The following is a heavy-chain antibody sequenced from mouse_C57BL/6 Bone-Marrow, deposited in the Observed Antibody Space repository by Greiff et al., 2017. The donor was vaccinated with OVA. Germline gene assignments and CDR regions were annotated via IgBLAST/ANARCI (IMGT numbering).Heavy chain of an antibody. CDR3: ARGYYGSRDPDY. Sequence: EVKLVESGPGLVKPSQSLSLTCSASGYSITSGYYWYWIRQSPGNKLEWMGFISYDGSNNYNPSLKNRISITRDTSKNQYLQKMKSVTTEDTATYYCARGYYGSRDPDYWGQGTTLTVSS. CDR2: ISYDGSN. J-gene: IGHJ2*01. CDR1: GYSITSGYY. V-gene: IGHV3-6*01. D-gene: IGHD1-1*01.